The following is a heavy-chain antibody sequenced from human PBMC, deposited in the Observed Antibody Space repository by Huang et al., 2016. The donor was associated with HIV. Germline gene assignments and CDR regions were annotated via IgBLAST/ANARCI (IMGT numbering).Heavy chain of an antibody. CDR2: IYFSGNT. Sequence: QVQLQESGPGLVKPSETLSLTCTVSGASINNGGYYWSWIRQPPGKGLDWIGYIYFSGNTHYNPSLKSRVSISIETSKNQFSLSLKSVTATDTALYFCAREGVYDNTGHRGAAFDIWGRGTMVTVSS. D-gene: IGHD3-22*01. CDR3: AREGVYDNTGHRGAAFDI. V-gene: IGHV4-30-4*08. CDR1: GASINNGGYY. J-gene: IGHJ3*02.